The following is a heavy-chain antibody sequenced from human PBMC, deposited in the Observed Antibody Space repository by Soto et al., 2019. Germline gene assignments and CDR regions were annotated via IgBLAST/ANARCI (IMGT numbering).Heavy chain of an antibody. CDR3: AKAKGSSWYSALDI. CDR1: GFTFRSYA. V-gene: IGHV3-23*01. J-gene: IGHJ3*02. Sequence: GGSLRLSCAASGFTFRSYAMSWVRQAPGKGLEWVSVISGSGDSTFYTDSVKGRFTISRDNSKNRLYLQMNSLKAEDTAVYYCAKAKGSSWYSALDIWGQGTMVTVSS. D-gene: IGHD6-13*01. CDR2: ISGSGDST.